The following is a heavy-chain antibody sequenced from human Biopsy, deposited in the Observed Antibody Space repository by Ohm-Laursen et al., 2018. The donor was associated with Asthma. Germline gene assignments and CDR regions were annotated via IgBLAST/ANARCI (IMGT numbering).Heavy chain of an antibody. D-gene: IGHD4-17*01. CDR2: VFWSGTT. CDR1: GAYIGSRDHH. CDR3: ARVASYGDLYFGIDV. J-gene: IGHJ6*02. V-gene: IGHV4-30-4*01. Sequence: SQTLSLTWTVSGAYIGSRDHHWSWIRQSPGTGLEWIGFVFWSGTTHYSRSLERRVSISIDTTRNEFSMRLRSVTAADTAVYFCARVASYGDLYFGIDVWGPGTTVSVS.